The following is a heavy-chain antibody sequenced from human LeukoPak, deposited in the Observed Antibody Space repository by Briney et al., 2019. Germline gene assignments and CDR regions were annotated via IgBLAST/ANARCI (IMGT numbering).Heavy chain of an antibody. CDR2: IHPSGGST. J-gene: IGHJ2*01. CDR3: ARSNTDGFVYWNLDL. Sequence: ASVKVSCKASGYTFTSHYMHWVRQVPGQGLEWMGIIHPSGGSTTYAQSFRGRVTMTRDTSTSTVYMELSSLTSEGTAVYYCARSNTDGFVYWNLDLWGRGTLVTVSS. D-gene: IGHD2-8*02. V-gene: IGHV1-46*01. CDR1: GYTFTSHY.